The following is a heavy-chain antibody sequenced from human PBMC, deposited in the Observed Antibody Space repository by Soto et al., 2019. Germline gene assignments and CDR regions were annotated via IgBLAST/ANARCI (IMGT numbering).Heavy chain of an antibody. Sequence: QITLKETGPTLVKPTQTLTLTCTFPGFSLSTSGVAVGWIRQPPGKAVEWLALIYWDDDKRYSPSLKSRLTITHDTSKNQVVFTKTRKDPVDTTTYYCAYTCDVFCSSYYYGTDVWGQGTPVTVS. V-gene: IGHV2-5*02. J-gene: IGHJ6*02. CDR3: AYTCDVFCSSYYYGTDV. CDR2: IYWDDDK. CDR1: GFSLSTSGVA. D-gene: IGHD2-2*01.